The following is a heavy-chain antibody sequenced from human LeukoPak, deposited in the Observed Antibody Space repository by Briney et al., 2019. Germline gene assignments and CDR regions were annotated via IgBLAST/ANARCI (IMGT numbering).Heavy chain of an antibody. CDR2: ISSGGTTI. CDR3: ASAPLYSSSWYCYFDY. V-gene: IGHV3-48*03. CDR1: GMSFSSYE. J-gene: IGHJ4*02. Sequence: GGSLRLSCAASGMSFSSYEMNWVRQAPGKGLEWVSYISSGGTTIYYADSVKGRFTISRDNAKNSLYLQMNNLRAEDTAVYYCASAPLYSSSWYCYFDYWGRGTLVTVSS. D-gene: IGHD6-13*01.